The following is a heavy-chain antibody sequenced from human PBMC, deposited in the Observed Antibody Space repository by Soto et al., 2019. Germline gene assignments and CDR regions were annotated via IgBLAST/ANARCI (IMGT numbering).Heavy chain of an antibody. Sequence: GASVKVSCKASGYTFTGYYIHWVRQAPGQGLEWMGWINPNSGGTNYAQKFQGRVTMTWDTSITTAYMEMSSLRYDDAAVYYCAISAIVLRVYVSTKAWFDPWGQGTLVTVSS. CDR3: AISAIVLRVYVSTKAWFDP. CDR1: GYTFTGYY. CDR2: INPNSGGT. J-gene: IGHJ5*02. V-gene: IGHV1-2*02. D-gene: IGHD2-8*01.